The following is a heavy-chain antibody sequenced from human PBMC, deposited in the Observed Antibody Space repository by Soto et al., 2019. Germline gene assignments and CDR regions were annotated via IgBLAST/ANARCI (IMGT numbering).Heavy chain of an antibody. CDR3: ARIGRDGYNYNYYYGMDV. CDR1: GFTFSSYW. V-gene: IGHV3-7*01. CDR2: IKQDGSEK. Sequence: PGGSLRLSCAASGFTFSSYWMSWVRQAPGKGLEWVANIKQDGSEKYYVDSVKGRFTISRDNAKNSLYLQMNSLRAEDTAVYYCARIGRDGYNYNYYYGMDVWGQGTTVTVS. J-gene: IGHJ6*02. D-gene: IGHD5-12*01.